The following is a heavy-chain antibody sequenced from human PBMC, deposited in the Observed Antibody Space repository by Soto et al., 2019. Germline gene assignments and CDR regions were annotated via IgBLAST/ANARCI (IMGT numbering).Heavy chain of an antibody. Sequence: PSETLSLTCTVSGGSISSYYWSWIRQPPGKGLEWIGYIYYSGSTNYNPSLKSRVTISVDTSKNQFSLKLSSVTAADTAVYYCARYYFDTGRYSSWFDPWGQGTLVPV. V-gene: IGHV4-59*12. J-gene: IGHJ5*02. CDR3: ARYYFDTGRYSSWFDP. CDR2: IYYSGST. D-gene: IGHD3-22*01. CDR1: GGSISSYY.